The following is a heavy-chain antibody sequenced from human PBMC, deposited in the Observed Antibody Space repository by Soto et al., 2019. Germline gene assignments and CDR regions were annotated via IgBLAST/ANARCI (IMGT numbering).Heavy chain of an antibody. V-gene: IGHV3-13*01. CDR3: ARSPEGYCSGGSCYDYYFDY. CDR2: IDTAGDA. CDR1: GFTFSSYD. J-gene: IGHJ4*02. D-gene: IGHD2-15*01. Sequence: GGSLRLSCATSGFTFSSYDMHWVRQATGKGLEWVSSIDTAGDAYYSGSVRGRFTISRENAKNSLYLQMNSLRAEDTAVYYCARSPEGYCSGGSCYDYYFDYWGQGTLVTVSS.